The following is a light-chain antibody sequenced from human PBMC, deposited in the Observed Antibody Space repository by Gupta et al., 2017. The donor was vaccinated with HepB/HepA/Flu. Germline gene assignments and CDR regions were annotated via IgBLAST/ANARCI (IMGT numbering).Light chain of an antibody. CDR3: QVWDITTANVV. CDR2: RDS. CDR1: NIGSKN. J-gene: IGLJ2*01. V-gene: IGLV3-9*01. Sequence: YALTQPLSVSVALGQTARITCGGNNIGSKNVHWYQQKPGQAPVLVIYRDSNRPSEIPERFSGSNSGNTATLTISRAQAGDEADYYCQVWDITTANVVFGGGTKLTVL.